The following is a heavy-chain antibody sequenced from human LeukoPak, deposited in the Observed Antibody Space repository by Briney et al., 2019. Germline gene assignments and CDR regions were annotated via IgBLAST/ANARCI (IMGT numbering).Heavy chain of an antibody. CDR3: ASRYYDSSGYYSYWYFDL. Sequence: SETLSLTCAVYGGSFSGYYWSWIRQPPGKGLEWIGYIYYSGSTNYNPSLKSRVTISVDTSKNQFSLKLSSVTAADTAVYYCASRYYDSSGYYSYWYFDLWGRGTLVTVSS. J-gene: IGHJ2*01. CDR1: GGSFSGYY. D-gene: IGHD3-22*01. V-gene: IGHV4-59*08. CDR2: IYYSGST.